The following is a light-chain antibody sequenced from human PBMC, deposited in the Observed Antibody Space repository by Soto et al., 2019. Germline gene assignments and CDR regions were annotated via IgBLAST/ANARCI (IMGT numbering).Light chain of an antibody. CDR3: DSYAGRSTSV. J-gene: IGLJ1*01. V-gene: IGLV2-23*02. CDR1: SSDVGSYNL. CDR2: EVT. Sequence: QSVLTQPASVSESPGQSITISCTGTSSDVGSYNLVSWYQQHPGKAPKLMIYEVTKRPSGVSNRFSGSKSGNTASLTISGLQAADEADYYCDSYAGRSTSVFGTGTKVTVL.